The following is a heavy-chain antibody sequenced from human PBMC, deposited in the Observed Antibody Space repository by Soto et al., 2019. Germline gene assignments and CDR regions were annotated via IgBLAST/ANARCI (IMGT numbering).Heavy chain of an antibody. D-gene: IGHD3-3*01. J-gene: IGHJ4*02. V-gene: IGHV4-31*03. CDR1: GRSIRSGGYY. Sequence: TLSLPFTISGRSIRSGGYYWSWIRQHPGKGLEWIGYIYYSGSTYYNPSLKSRVTISVDTSKNQFSLKLSSVTAAVTAVYYCARIVSGYYYFDYWGQGTLVTVSS. CDR3: ARIVSGYYYFDY. CDR2: IYYSGST.